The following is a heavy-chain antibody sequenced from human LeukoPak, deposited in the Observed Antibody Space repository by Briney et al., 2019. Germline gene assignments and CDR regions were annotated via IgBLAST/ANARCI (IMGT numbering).Heavy chain of an antibody. CDR1: GYSISSGYY. V-gene: IGHV4-38-2*02. Sequence: SETLSLTCTVSGYSISSGYYWGWIRQPPGKGLGWIGSIYHSGSTYYNPSLKSRVTISVDTSKNQFSLKLSSVTAADTAVYYCARDPSIVGATRADYWGQGTLVTVSS. CDR3: ARDPSIVGATRADY. D-gene: IGHD1-26*01. J-gene: IGHJ4*02. CDR2: IYHSGST.